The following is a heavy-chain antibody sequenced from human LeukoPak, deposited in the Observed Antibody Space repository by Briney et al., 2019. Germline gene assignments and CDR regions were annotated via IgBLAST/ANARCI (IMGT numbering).Heavy chain of an antibody. V-gene: IGHV3-21*01. CDR1: GFTFSSYS. CDR2: ISSSSSYI. D-gene: IGHD1-26*01. Sequence: GGSLRLSXAASGFTFSSYSMNWVSQAPGKGLEWVSSISSSSSYIYYADSVKGRFTISRGNAKNSLYLQMNSLRAEDTAVYYCARRRYSGSYVGLDPRGQGTLVTVSS. CDR3: ARRRYSGSYVGLDP. J-gene: IGHJ5*02.